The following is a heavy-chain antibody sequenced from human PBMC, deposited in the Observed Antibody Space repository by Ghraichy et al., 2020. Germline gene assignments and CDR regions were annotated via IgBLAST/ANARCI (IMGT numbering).Heavy chain of an antibody. J-gene: IGHJ4*02. CDR3: ARELRRAEFDN. V-gene: IGHV4-59*01. CDR1: GDSIKNYD. CDR2: IYDSGST. Sequence: LRLSCTVYGDSIKNYDWSWIRQSPGKGLEWIANIYDSGSTNYKTNYNPSLKSRVIMSLDTSRNQISLRLTSLTAADTAIYYCARELRRAEFDNWGQGTLVTVSS.